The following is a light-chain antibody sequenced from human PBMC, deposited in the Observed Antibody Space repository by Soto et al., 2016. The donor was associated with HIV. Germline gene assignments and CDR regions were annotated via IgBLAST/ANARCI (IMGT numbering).Light chain of an antibody. CDR3: QVWDASTDLVV. V-gene: IGLV3-21*03. Sequence: SYVLTQPPSVSVAPGKTASITCGGDNIGSKSVHWYQQKPGQAPILVLYDDSDRPSGIPERFSGSNSGDTATLTISRVEAGDEADYYCQVWDASTDLVVFGGGTKLTVL. CDR2: DDS. J-gene: IGLJ2*01. CDR1: NIGSKS.